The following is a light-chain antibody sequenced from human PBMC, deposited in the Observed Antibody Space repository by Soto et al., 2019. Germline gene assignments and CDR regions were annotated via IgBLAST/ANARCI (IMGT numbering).Light chain of an antibody. CDR2: WAS. CDR3: LQDYTTTYS. J-gene: IGKJ2*01. Sequence: TVMTLSPHSLSLSLCERATINCQAIQSFLYTSNDKKYLAWYQQKPGQPPKLLIYWASYRESGVPDRFSGSGSETDFTLTISSLQAEDVAVYYCLQDYTTTYSLGQGTKVDIK. V-gene: IGKV4-1*01. CDR1: QSFLYTSNDKKY.